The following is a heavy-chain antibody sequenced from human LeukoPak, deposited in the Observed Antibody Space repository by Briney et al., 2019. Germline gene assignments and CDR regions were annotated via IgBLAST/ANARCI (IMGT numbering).Heavy chain of an antibody. J-gene: IGHJ4*02. CDR1: GFSFSSYE. D-gene: IGHD2-15*01. V-gene: IGHV3-48*03. Sequence: PRGSERLYCAASGFSFSSYEMNWVGQAPGKGLEWVSYISGSGSLMYYTDSVKGRFTISRDNAKNSLYLQMNSLRAEDTAVYYCARDCSGGSCYSDYFDYWGQEHLGTVSS. CDR3: ARDCSGGSCYSDYFDY. CDR2: ISGSGSLM.